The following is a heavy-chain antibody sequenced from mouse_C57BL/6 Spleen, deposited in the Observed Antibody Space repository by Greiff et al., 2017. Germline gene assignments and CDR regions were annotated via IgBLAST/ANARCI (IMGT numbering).Heavy chain of an antibody. Sequence: QVQLQQPGAELVRPGSSVKLSCKASGYTFTSYWMHWVKQRPIQGLEWIGNIDPSDSETHYNQKFKDKATLTVYKSSSTAYMQLSSLTSEDSAVYYCARGGIYYGNTYYAMDYWGQGTSVTVSS. CDR1: GYTFTSYW. CDR3: ARGGIYYGNTYYAMDY. D-gene: IGHD2-1*01. J-gene: IGHJ4*01. CDR2: IDPSDSET. V-gene: IGHV1-52*01.